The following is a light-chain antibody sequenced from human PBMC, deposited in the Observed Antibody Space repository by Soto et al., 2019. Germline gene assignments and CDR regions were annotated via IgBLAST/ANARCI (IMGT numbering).Light chain of an antibody. V-gene: IGKV1-39*01. Sequence: DIQMTQSPSSLSASVGDRVTITCRASQTISTYLNWYQQKPGKAPRLLIYDASSLLSGVPSRFSGSGSGTEFTLTIASLQPEDFSTYYCQQSDSTPYTFGQGTKVEIQ. CDR1: QTISTY. CDR2: DAS. CDR3: QQSDSTPYT. J-gene: IGKJ2*01.